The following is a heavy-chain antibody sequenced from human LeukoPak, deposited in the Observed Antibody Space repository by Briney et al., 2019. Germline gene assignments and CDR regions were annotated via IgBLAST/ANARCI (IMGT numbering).Heavy chain of an antibody. D-gene: IGHD1-20*01. V-gene: IGHV3-23*01. Sequence: GGSLRLSCAASGFTFSSYAMSWVRQAPGKGLEWVSGISGGGGTFYADSVKGRFTISRDNSKNTLYLQMNSLRAEDTAVYYCAKERATWYDSNAFDIWGQGTVVTVSS. CDR2: ISGGGGT. CDR1: GFTFSSYA. J-gene: IGHJ3*02. CDR3: AKERATWYDSNAFDI.